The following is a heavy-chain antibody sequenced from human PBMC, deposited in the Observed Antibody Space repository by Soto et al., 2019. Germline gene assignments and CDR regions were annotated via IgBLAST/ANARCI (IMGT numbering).Heavy chain of an antibody. CDR3: ARNEVGPSFPFDL. D-gene: IGHD1-26*01. CDR2: INAGNGDT. CDR1: GFTLTRYA. V-gene: IGHV1-3*01. J-gene: IGHJ3*01. Sequence: QVHLVQSGAEVEKPGASVKVSCKASGFTLTRYALHWVRQAPGQRLEYMGWINAGNGDTGHPQKFQGRVTMTRDIPASTECVELNSLSAEETAVYYCARNEVGPSFPFDLWGQRTVVVVSS.